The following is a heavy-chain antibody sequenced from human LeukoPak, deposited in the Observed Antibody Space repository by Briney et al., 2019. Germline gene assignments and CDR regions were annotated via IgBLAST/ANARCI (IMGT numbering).Heavy chain of an antibody. CDR2: IIPIFGTA. V-gene: IGHV1-69*05. CDR3: ARESVAYCGGDCYAFDI. J-gene: IGHJ3*02. CDR1: GGTFSSYA. Sequence: GSSVKVSCKASGGTFSSYAISWVRQAPGQGLEWMGGIIPIFGTANYAQKFQGRVTITTDVSTSTAYMELSSLRSEDTAVYYCARESVAYCGGDCYAFDIWGQGTMVTVSS. D-gene: IGHD2-21*02.